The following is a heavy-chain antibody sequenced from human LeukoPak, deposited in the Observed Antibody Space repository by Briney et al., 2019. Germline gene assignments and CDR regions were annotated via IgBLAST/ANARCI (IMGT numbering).Heavy chain of an antibody. CDR2: INHSGGT. Sequence: SETLSLTCAIYGGSFTGYYWSWIRQPPGKGLEWIGEINHSGGTNYNPSLKSRVSISVDTSKNQSSLRLSSVTAADTAVYYCARGTDYYDSSGYYFWGQGTLVTVSS. CDR1: GGSFTGYY. J-gene: IGHJ4*02. CDR3: ARGTDYYDSSGYYF. V-gene: IGHV4-34*01. D-gene: IGHD3-22*01.